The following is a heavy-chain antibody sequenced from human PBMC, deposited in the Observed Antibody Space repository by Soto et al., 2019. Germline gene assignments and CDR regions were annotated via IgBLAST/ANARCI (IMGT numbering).Heavy chain of an antibody. CDR2: ISAYNGNT. V-gene: IGHV1-18*01. Sequence: ASVKVSCKASGYTFTSYGISWVRQAPGQGLEWMGCISAYNGNTNYAQKLQGRVTMTTDTSTSTAYMELRSLRSDDTAVYYCARVQDPGYCSSTSCYYYYGMDVWGQGTTVTVSS. CDR1: GYTFTSYG. CDR3: ARVQDPGYCSSTSCYYYYGMDV. D-gene: IGHD2-2*01. J-gene: IGHJ6*02.